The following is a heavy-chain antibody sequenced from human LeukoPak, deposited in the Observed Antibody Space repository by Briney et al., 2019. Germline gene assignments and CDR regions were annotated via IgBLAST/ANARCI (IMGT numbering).Heavy chain of an antibody. Sequence: SVKVSCKPSGCTFNNHAINWVRQAPGQGLEWMGWIIPNIGKTDYAQKVQGRVTITTDESTSTAYMKLSSLRSEDTAVYYCASRELESVWHYHYYMDVWGKGTTVTVSS. CDR3: ASRELESVWHYHYYMDV. CDR1: GCTFNNHA. CDR2: IIPNIGKT. D-gene: IGHD1-1*01. V-gene: IGHV1-69*05. J-gene: IGHJ6*03.